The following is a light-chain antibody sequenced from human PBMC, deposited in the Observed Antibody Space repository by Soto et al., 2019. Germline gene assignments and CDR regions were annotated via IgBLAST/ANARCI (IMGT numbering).Light chain of an antibody. CDR1: QSVSSSY. V-gene: IGKV3-20*01. J-gene: IGKJ4*01. CDR3: QQYGSSPRLT. CDR2: GAS. Sequence: EIVLTQSPGTLSLSPGERATLSCRASQSVSSSYLVWYQQKPGQAPRLLIYGASSRATRIPDRFSGSGSGTDFTLTISRLEPEDFAVYYCQQYGSSPRLTFGGGTKVEIK.